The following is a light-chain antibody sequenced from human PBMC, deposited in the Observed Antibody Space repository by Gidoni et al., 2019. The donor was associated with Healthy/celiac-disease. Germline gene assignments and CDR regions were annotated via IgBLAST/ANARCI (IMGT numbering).Light chain of an antibody. CDR1: QDIRNY. J-gene: IGKJ4*01. V-gene: IGKV1-33*01. CDR2: DAY. Sequence: DIQMTQSPSSLSASVEDRVTITCQASQDIRNYLNWYQQTPGKAPKLLLYDAYNVKAEIPSRFRQSGCGTDFTLNNSSLQSEYITTLYCQLYDNILLTFGGGTKVQIK. CDR3: QLYDNILLT.